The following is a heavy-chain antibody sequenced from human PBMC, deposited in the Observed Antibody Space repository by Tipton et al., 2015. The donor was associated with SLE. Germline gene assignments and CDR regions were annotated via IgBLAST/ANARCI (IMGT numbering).Heavy chain of an antibody. V-gene: IGHV4-39*07. CDR2: IYHSGST. J-gene: IGHJ4*02. Sequence: TLSLTCTVSGGSISSGGYYWSWIRQPPGKGLEWIGSIYHSGSTYYNPSLKSRVTISVDTSKNQFSLKLSSVTAADTAVYYCARVREVYFDYWGQGTLVTVSS. CDR3: ARVREVYFDY. CDR1: GGSISSGGYY.